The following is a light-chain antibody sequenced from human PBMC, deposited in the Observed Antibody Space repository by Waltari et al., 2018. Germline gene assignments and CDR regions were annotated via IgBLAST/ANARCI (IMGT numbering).Light chain of an antibody. CDR1: SSDVGSYNL. Sequence: QSALAPPASVSGSPGQPITISSTGTSSDVGSYNLVSRYQQNPGRAPKLRIYEVSRRPSGVSYRFSGSKSGNTAALTISGLQPEDEGDYYCCSYAGSSAYVFGTGTEVTV. CDR3: CSYAGSSAYV. CDR2: EVS. V-gene: IGLV2-23*02. J-gene: IGLJ1*01.